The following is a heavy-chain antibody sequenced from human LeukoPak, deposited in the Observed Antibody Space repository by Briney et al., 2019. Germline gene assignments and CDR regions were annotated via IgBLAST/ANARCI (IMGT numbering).Heavy chain of an antibody. D-gene: IGHD6-13*01. Sequence: GGSLRLSCAASGFTFSDYYMSWIRQAPGKGLEWVSYISSSGSTIYYADSVKGRFTISRDNAKNSLYLQMNSLRAEDTAVYYCARVLSSSWDDYYGMDVWGQGTTVTVSS. CDR3: ARVLSSSWDDYYGMDV. V-gene: IGHV3-11*01. J-gene: IGHJ6*02. CDR2: ISSSGSTI. CDR1: GFTFSDYY.